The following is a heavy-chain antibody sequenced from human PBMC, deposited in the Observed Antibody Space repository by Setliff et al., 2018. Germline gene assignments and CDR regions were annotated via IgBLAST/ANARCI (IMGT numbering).Heavy chain of an antibody. V-gene: IGHV4-59*01. D-gene: IGHD3-16*01. CDR1: GGSISSYY. CDR2: IYYSGST. CDR3: ARLRGAFDY. Sequence: SETLSLTCTVSGGSISSYYWSRIRQPPGKRLEWIGYIYYSGSTNYNPSLESRATISVDTSKNQFSLRLNSATAADTAVYYCARLRGAFDYWGQGTLVTVSS. J-gene: IGHJ4*02.